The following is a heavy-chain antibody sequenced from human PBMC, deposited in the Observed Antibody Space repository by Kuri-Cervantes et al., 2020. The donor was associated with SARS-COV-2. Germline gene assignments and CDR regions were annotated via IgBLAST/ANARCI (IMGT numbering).Heavy chain of an antibody. D-gene: IGHD6-19*01. CDR1: GDSVTSYH. V-gene: IGHV4-4*07. J-gene: IGHJ4*02. Sequence: SETLSLTCTVSGDSVTSYHWSWIRQPAGKGLEWIGRINTSGTTNSNPSLGSRVTMSLDTSKNQFSLKLSSVTVADTAVYYCARDWYSSGWTVVGYWGQGTLVTVSS. CDR2: INTSGTT. CDR3: ARDWYSSGWTVVGY.